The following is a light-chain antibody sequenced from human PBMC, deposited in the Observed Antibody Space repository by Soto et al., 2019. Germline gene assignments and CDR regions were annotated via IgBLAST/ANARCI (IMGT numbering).Light chain of an antibody. V-gene: IGKV1-5*03. Sequence: DLQMTQSPSTLSASVGDRVTITCRASQSISSSLAWYQQKPGKAPNLLIYKASSLESGVPSRFSGSGSGTEFTLTISSLQPDDFASYYCQQYNTYPMYSFGQGTKVEIK. CDR3: QQYNTYPMYS. CDR1: QSISSS. CDR2: KAS. J-gene: IGKJ2*01.